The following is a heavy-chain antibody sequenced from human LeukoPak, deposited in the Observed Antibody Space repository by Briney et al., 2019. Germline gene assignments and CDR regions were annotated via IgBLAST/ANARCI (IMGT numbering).Heavy chain of an antibody. Sequence: SETLSLTCTVSGGSISSYYWSWIRQPPGKGLEWIGYTYYSGSTNYNPSLKSRVTISVDTSKNQFSLKLSSVTAADTAVYYCARAETGNWFDPWGQGTLVTVSS. D-gene: IGHD3-10*01. CDR3: ARAETGNWFDP. V-gene: IGHV4-59*01. CDR2: TYYSGST. CDR1: GGSISSYY. J-gene: IGHJ5*02.